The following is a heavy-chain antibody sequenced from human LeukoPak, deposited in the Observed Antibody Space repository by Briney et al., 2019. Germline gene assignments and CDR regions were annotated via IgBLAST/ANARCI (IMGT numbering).Heavy chain of an antibody. CDR3: AKMLRTGYSSSWYGGSGMDV. V-gene: IGHV3-30*18. D-gene: IGHD6-13*01. Sequence: PGGSLRLPCAASGYILSSYGMHWVRQAPGKGVEWGADISYYGGNKYYADSVKGRFTISRDNSKNTLYLQMNSLRAEDTAVYYCAKMLRTGYSSSWYGGSGMDVWGQGTTVTVSS. CDR2: ISYYGGNK. J-gene: IGHJ6*02. CDR1: GYILSSYG.